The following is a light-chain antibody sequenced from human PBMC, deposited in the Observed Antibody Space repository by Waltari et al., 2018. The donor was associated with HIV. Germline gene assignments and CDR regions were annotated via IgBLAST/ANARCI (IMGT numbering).Light chain of an antibody. Sequence: FMLTQPHPVSESPGTTVTISCTRTGGSITSNYVQWYQRRPGGSPTTVIYEDDQRPSGVPGRFSGSIDSSSNSASLTISGLKPEDEADYYCQSSDRNNQVFGGGTKLTVL. CDR1: GGSITSNY. V-gene: IGLV6-57*01. CDR2: EDD. J-gene: IGLJ3*02. CDR3: QSSDRNNQV.